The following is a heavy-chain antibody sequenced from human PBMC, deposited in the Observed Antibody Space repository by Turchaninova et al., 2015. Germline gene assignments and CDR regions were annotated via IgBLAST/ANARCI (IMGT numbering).Heavy chain of an antibody. CDR3: ARQGLGARLDY. Sequence: QLQLQQSGPGLVMPSKTLSLTGATPGDSVSSNSAAWNCNRQSPTRGLELLGRTYYTAAWNNEYAVSVKSRLSINPDTSKNQFSLQLNSVTPEDTAVYFCARQGLGARLDYWGQGTLVTVSS. CDR1: GDSVSSNSAA. J-gene: IGHJ4*02. CDR2: TYYTAAWNN. D-gene: IGHD3/OR15-3a*01. V-gene: IGHV6-1*01.